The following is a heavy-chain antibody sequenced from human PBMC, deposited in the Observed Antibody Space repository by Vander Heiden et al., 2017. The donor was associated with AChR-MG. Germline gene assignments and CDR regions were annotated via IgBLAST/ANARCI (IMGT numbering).Heavy chain of an antibody. CDR2: IIPIFGTA. J-gene: IGHJ4*02. Sequence: QVQLVQSGAEVKMPGSSVKVSCKASGGTFSRYASSWVRQAPGQGLEWMGGIIPIFGTANYAQKFQGRVTITADKSTSTAYMELSSLRSEDTAVYYCAREARDYYDSSGYFWDWGQGTLVTVSS. V-gene: IGHV1-69*06. CDR3: AREARDYYDSSGYFWD. D-gene: IGHD3-22*01. CDR1: GGTFSRYA.